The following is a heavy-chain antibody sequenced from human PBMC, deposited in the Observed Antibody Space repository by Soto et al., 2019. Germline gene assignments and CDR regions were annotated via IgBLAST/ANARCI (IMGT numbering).Heavy chain of an antibody. V-gene: IGHV2-70*13. J-gene: IGHJ6*02. CDR1: GFSLTTGGMC. D-gene: IGHD3-10*01. Sequence: GSGPTLVNPTQPLILTCTFSGFSLTTGGMCVTWIRQPPGKALEWLALIDWDDVKYYSTSLKTRLTISRDTSKNQVVLTMTNMDPVDTASYYCARVTMVPASTGGYSLYYYGLDVWGQGITVTVSS. CDR2: IDWDDVK. CDR3: ARVTMVPASTGGYSLYYYGLDV.